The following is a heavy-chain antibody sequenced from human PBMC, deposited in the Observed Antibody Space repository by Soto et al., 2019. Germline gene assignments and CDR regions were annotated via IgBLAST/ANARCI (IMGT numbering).Heavy chain of an antibody. Sequence: QVQLEESGGGVVQPGRSLRLSCAASGFTFSTYAMHWVRQAPGKGLEWVAVMSYDGSNKYYADSVKGRFTISRDNSKNTLSLQMSSLRPEDTGVYYCARGESGAYLQYWGQGTLVTVSS. D-gene: IGHD2-15*01. CDR3: ARGESGAYLQY. J-gene: IGHJ1*01. CDR1: GFTFSTYA. V-gene: IGHV3-30*03. CDR2: MSYDGSNK.